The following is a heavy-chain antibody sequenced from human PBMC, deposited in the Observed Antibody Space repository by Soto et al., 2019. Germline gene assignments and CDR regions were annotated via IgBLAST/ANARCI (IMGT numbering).Heavy chain of an antibody. Sequence: SETLSLTCTVSRGSISDKYWSWIRQSPGKGLEWIGYIYYSGSTNSNPSLKSRVTISIDPSKNQFSLRLRYLTPADTAVYYCARASPGYYGPWGKGPQVTVCS. CDR2: IYYSGST. V-gene: IGHV4-59*01. D-gene: IGHD3-10*01. CDR1: RGSISDKY. J-gene: IGHJ5*02. CDR3: ARASPGYYGP.